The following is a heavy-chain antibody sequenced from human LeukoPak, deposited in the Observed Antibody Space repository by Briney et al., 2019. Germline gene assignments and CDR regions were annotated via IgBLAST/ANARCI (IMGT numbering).Heavy chain of an antibody. D-gene: IGHD4-17*01. CDR3: ARDLVTVTKGFDI. V-gene: IGHV4-59*11. J-gene: IGHJ3*02. Sequence: SETLSLTCVVSGDSFTGHYWTWIRQSPGKGLEWIGYISYIGSTNYNPSLKSRVTISIDTSKNQFSLKLRSVTAADTAVYYCARDLVTVTKGFDIWGQGTMVSVSS. CDR2: ISYIGST. CDR1: GDSFTGHY.